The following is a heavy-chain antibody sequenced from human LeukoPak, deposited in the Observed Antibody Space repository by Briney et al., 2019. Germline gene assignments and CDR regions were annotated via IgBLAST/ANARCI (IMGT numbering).Heavy chain of an antibody. CDR2: INPNSGGT. Sequence: ASVKVSCKASGYTFTGYYMHWVRQAPGPGLEWMGWINPNSGGTNYAQKFQGRVTMTRDTSISTAYMELSRLRSDDTAVYYCARGERDIVVVPAAGGSYFDYWGQGTLVTVSS. CDR1: GYTFTGYY. D-gene: IGHD2-2*01. J-gene: IGHJ4*02. CDR3: ARGERDIVVVPAAGGSYFDY. V-gene: IGHV1-2*02.